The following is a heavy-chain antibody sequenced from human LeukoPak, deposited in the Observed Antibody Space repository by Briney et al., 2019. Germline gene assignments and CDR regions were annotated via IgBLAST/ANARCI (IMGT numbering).Heavy chain of an antibody. CDR3: ANDPDDYGDYGIDY. Sequence: GGSLRLSCAASGFTFSSYAMSWVRQAPGKGLEWVSAISGSGGSTYYADSVKGRFTISRDNSKNTLYLQMNSLRAEDTAVYYCANDPDDYGDYGIDYWGQGTLVTVSS. CDR2: ISGSGGST. D-gene: IGHD4-17*01. CDR1: GFTFSSYA. J-gene: IGHJ4*02. V-gene: IGHV3-23*01.